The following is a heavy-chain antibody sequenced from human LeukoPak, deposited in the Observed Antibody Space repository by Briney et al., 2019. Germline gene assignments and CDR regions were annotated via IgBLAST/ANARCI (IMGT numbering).Heavy chain of an antibody. J-gene: IGHJ3*02. CDR3: ARDSGSRSDAFDI. Sequence: GSLRLSCAASGFTFNNYAMSWVRQAPGKGLEWVSSISGSGGSTYYADSVKGRFTISRDNSKNTLYLQMNSLRAEDTAVYYCARDSGSRSDAFDIWGQGTMVTVSS. V-gene: IGHV3-23*01. CDR1: GFTFNNYA. CDR2: ISGSGGST. D-gene: IGHD1-26*01.